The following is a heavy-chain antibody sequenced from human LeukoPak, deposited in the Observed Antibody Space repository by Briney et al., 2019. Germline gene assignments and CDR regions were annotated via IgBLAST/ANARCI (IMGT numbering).Heavy chain of an antibody. V-gene: IGHV1-58*01. CDR2: IVVGSGKT. CDR1: GFTFTSSA. CDR3: AAFGTFSGSYQNFDY. J-gene: IGHJ4*02. D-gene: IGHD1-26*01. Sequence: GTSAKVSFKTSGFTFTSSALQWVRQARGQRLEWIGWIVVGSGKTNYAQKFQERVTITRDMSTSTAYMELSSLRSEDTALYYCAAFGTFSGSYQNFDYWGRGTLVTVSS.